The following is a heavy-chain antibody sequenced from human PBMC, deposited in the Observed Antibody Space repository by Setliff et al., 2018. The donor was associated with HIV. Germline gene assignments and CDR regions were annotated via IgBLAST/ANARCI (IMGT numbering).Heavy chain of an antibody. J-gene: IGHJ4*02. V-gene: IGHV3-7*01. Sequence: GGSLRLSCAASGFTFTTYWMSLVRQSPGKGLEWVANINPNGREKYYVDSVKGRFTISRDNVKDSLYLQMNSLRGEDTAVYYCAGSRGYFVKAEWGQGTLVTVSS. D-gene: IGHD3-22*01. CDR1: GFTFTTYW. CDR2: INPNGREK. CDR3: AGSRGYFVKAE.